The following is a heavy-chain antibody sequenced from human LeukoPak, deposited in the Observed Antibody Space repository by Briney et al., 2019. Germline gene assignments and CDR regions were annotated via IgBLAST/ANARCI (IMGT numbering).Heavy chain of an antibody. V-gene: IGHV3-15*01. J-gene: IGHJ4*02. CDR2: IKSKTDGETT. CDR3: TTVGDYVWGSYNSFDY. Sequence: WIRQPPGKGLEWVARIKSKTDGETTDYAAPVKGRFTISRDDSKNTLYLQMNSLKTEDTAVYYCTTVGDYVWGSYNSFDYWGQGTLVTVSS. D-gene: IGHD3-16*01.